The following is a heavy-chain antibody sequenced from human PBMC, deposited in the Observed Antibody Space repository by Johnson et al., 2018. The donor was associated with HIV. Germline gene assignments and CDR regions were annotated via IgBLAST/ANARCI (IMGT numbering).Heavy chain of an antibody. J-gene: IGHJ3*02. CDR1: GFTFSSFG. Sequence: RSLRLSCAASGFTFSSFGMHWVRQAPGKGLEWVAVISYDGSNKYYADSVKGRFTISRDNSKNTLYLQMNSLRAEDTAVYYCAKGDQNYYGSGSYYDAFDIWGQGTMVTVSS. CDR3: AKGDQNYYGSGSYYDAFDI. CDR2: ISYDGSNK. D-gene: IGHD3-10*01. V-gene: IGHV3-30*18.